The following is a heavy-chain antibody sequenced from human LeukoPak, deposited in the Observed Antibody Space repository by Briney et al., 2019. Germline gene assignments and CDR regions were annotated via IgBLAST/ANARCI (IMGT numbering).Heavy chain of an antibody. J-gene: IGHJ4*02. V-gene: IGHV3-23*01. D-gene: IGHD3-10*01. CDR3: AKRSGSYGPFDY. Sequence: PGGSLRLFCAASGFTFTSYAMTWVRQAPGKGLEWVSALSGSGGSTYYADSVKGRFTISRDNSKNTLYLQMNSLRADDTAVYYCAKRSGSYGPFDYWGQGILVTVSS. CDR2: LSGSGGST. CDR1: GFTFTSYA.